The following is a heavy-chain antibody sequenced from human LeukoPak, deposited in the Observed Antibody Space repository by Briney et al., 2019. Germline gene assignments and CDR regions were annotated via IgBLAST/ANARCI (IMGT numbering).Heavy chain of an antibody. CDR1: GYTFSSYG. CDR2: ISAYNGNT. Sequence: GASVKVSCKASGYTFSSYGISWGRQAPGQGVGWMGWISAYNGNTNYAQKLQGRVTMTTDTSTSTAYMELRSLRSDDTAVYYCARDTSRDGYIRLPSFDYWGQGTLVTVSS. CDR3: ARDTSRDGYIRLPSFDY. V-gene: IGHV1-18*01. J-gene: IGHJ4*02. D-gene: IGHD5-24*01.